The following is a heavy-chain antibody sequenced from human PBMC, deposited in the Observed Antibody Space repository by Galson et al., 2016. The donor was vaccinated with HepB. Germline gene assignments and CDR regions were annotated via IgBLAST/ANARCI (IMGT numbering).Heavy chain of an antibody. D-gene: IGHD2-8*01. Sequence: SLRLSCAASGFTFSSYAMSWARQAPGKELEWVSSIGGSGAATRYADSAKGRFTISRDNSESTLFLQMDSLRAADTAVYYCARGGDCTTSNCRRSWYFELWGRGTLVTVSS. CDR2: IGGSGAAT. V-gene: IGHV3-23*01. CDR1: GFTFSSYA. CDR3: ARGGDCTTSNCRRSWYFEL. J-gene: IGHJ2*01.